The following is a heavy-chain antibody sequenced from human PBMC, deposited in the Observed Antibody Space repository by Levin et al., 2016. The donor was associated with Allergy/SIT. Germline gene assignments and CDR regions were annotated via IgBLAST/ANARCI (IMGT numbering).Heavy chain of an antibody. CDR1: GGSISSYY. CDR2: IYYSGST. CDR3: ARANLDYGDYYVLFDY. J-gene: IGHJ4*02. D-gene: IGHD4-17*01. V-gene: IGHV4-59*01. Sequence: SETLSLTCTVSGGSISSYYWSWIRQPPGKGLEWIGYIYYSGSTNYNPSLKSRVTISVDTSKNQFSLKLSSVTAADTAVYYCARANLDYGDYYVLFDYWGQGTLVTVSS.